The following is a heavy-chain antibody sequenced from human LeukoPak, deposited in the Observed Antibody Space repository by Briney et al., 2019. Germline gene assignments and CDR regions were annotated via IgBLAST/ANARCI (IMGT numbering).Heavy chain of an antibody. V-gene: IGHV3-30*12. CDR1: GFIFSTYG. Sequence: PGGSLRLSCAASGFIFSTYGMHWVRQAPGKGLEWVAVISYDGYNKYYAESVKGRFTISRDTSKNTLYLQMSSLRAEDTAVYYCASSKGTYGMDVWGQGTTVTVSS. CDR2: ISYDGYNK. CDR3: ASSKGTYGMDV. D-gene: IGHD2/OR15-2a*01. J-gene: IGHJ6*01.